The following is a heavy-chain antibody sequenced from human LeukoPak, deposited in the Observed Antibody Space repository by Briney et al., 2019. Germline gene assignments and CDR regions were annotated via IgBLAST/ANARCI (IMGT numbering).Heavy chain of an antibody. Sequence: SGTLSLTCAVSGGSISSSNWWSWVRQPPGKGLEWIGEIYHSGSTNYNPSLKSRLTISIDTSKNQFSLKLSSVTAADTAVYYCARHSGAGTGFVYWGQGTLVTVSS. CDR1: GGSISSSNW. V-gene: IGHV4-4*02. CDR2: IYHSGST. D-gene: IGHD6-19*01. CDR3: ARHSGAGTGFVY. J-gene: IGHJ4*02.